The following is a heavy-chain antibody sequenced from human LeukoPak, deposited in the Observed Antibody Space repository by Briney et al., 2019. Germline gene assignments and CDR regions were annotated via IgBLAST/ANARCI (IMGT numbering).Heavy chain of an antibody. CDR2: IDEYGTTI. J-gene: IGHJ4*02. Sequence: GGSLRLSCAASGFTFSRYWMHWVRQAPGKGLVWVSRIDEYGTTINYAESVKGRFTISRNNAGDTLFLQMNSLRAEDTGVYYCATDLSGRQDYWGQGTLVTVSS. V-gene: IGHV3-74*01. CDR3: ATDLSGRQDY. CDR1: GFTFSRYW. D-gene: IGHD5-12*01.